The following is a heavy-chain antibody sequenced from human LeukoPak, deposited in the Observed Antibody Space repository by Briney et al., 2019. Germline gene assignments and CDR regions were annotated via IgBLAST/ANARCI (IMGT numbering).Heavy chain of an antibody. V-gene: IGHV1-2*02. J-gene: IGHJ4*02. Sequence: ASVKVSCKASGYTFTGYYMHWVRQAPGQGLEWMGWINPNSGGTNYAQKFQGRVTMTRDTSISTAYMELSSLRSDDTAIYYCARDYGSAWYILHWGQGTLVTVSS. CDR3: ARDYGSAWYILH. D-gene: IGHD6-19*01. CDR2: INPNSGGT. CDR1: GYTFTGYY.